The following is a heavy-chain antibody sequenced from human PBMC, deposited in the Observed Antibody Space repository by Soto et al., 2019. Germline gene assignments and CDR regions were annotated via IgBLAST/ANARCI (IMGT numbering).Heavy chain of an antibody. Sequence: PGGSLRLSCAASGFTFSSYSMNWVRQAPGKGLEWVSSISSSSSYIYYADSVKGRFTISRDNAKNSLYLQMNSLRAEDTAVYYCARWGATVTYRYYDYGMDVWGQGTTVTVSS. V-gene: IGHV3-21*01. CDR1: GFTFSSYS. D-gene: IGHD4-17*01. J-gene: IGHJ6*02. CDR3: ARWGATVTYRYYDYGMDV. CDR2: ISSSSSYI.